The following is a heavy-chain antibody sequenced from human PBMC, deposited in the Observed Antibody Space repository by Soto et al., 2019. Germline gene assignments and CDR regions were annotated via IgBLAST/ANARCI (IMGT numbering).Heavy chain of an antibody. CDR1: GGTFSSYA. V-gene: IGHV1-69*01. J-gene: IGHJ6*02. CDR3: ARDPGAFWSGFGYYGMDV. CDR2: IIPIFGTA. Sequence: QVQLVQSGAEVKKPGSSVKVSCKASGGTFSSYAISWVRQAPGQGLEWMGGIIPIFGTANYAQKFQGRVTITADESTSPAYMELSSLRSEDTAVYYCARDPGAFWSGFGYYGMDVWGQGTTVTVSS. D-gene: IGHD3-3*01.